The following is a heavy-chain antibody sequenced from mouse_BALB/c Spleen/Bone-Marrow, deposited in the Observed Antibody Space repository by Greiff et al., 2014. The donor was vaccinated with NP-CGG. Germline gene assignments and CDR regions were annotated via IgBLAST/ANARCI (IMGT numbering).Heavy chain of an antibody. CDR1: GYTFTSYW. CDR3: TRWGVYDSSFMDY. V-gene: IGHV1-5*01. J-gene: IGHJ4*01. Sequence: EVQLMESGTVLARPGASVKMSCKASGYTFTSYWMHWVKQRPGQGLEWIGAIYPGNSDTSYNQKFKGKAKLTAVTSTNTAYMELSSLTNEDSAVYLCTRWGVYDSSFMDYWGQGTSVTVSS. D-gene: IGHD1-1*01. CDR2: IYPGNSDT.